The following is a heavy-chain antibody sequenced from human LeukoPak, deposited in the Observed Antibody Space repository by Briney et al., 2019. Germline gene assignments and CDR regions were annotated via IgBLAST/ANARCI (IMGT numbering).Heavy chain of an antibody. CDR2: IYNGGII. CDR1: SGSISRYY. Sequence: SETLSLTCTVSSGSISRYYWSWIRQPAGKGLEWIGRIYNGGIITYNPSLKSRVTMSIDTSNNQFSLRLRFVTAADTAVYYCARDSGTTGEVKFDPWGQGTLVTVSS. CDR3: ARDSGTTGEVKFDP. V-gene: IGHV4-4*07. D-gene: IGHD3-10*01. J-gene: IGHJ5*02.